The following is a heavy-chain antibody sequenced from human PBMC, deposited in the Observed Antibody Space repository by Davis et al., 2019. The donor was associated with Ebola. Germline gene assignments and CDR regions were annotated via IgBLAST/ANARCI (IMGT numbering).Heavy chain of an antibody. Sequence: GESLKISCSASGFIFGNYAMNWVRQAPGKGLEWVATIWYDESNSYYADSVKGRFTISRDDSKNTLYLQMNSLRAEDTAVYYCARDSDYGYYHGMDVWGQGTTVTVSS. J-gene: IGHJ6*02. CDR2: IWYDESNS. V-gene: IGHV3-33*08. CDR1: GFIFGNYA. CDR3: ARDSDYGYYHGMDV. D-gene: IGHD4-17*01.